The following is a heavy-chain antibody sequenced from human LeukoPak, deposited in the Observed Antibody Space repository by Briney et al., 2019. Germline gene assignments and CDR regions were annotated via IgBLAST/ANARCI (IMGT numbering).Heavy chain of an antibody. CDR1: GGSISSYY. CDR3: ARTYGSSGLGYFDL. CDR2: IYYSGST. J-gene: IGHJ2*01. D-gene: IGHD6-13*01. Sequence: KPSETLSLTCTVSGGSISSYYCSWIRQPPGKGLEWIGYIYYSGSTNYSPSLKSRLTISVDTSKNQFSLKLSSVTAADTAVYYCARTYGSSGLGYFDLWGRGTLVTVSS. V-gene: IGHV4-59*01.